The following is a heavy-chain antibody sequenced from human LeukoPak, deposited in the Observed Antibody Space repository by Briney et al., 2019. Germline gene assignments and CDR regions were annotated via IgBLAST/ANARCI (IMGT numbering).Heavy chain of an antibody. D-gene: IGHD3-22*01. Sequence: SGPTLVNPTQTLTLTCTFSGFSLSTSGVGVGWIRQPPGKALEWLALIYWDGDKRYSPSLKSRLTIAKDTSKNQVVLTMTNMDPVDTATYYCAHAPLPLRYYYDSSEPYYFDYWGQGTLVTVSS. CDR2: IYWDGDK. V-gene: IGHV2-5*02. CDR1: GFSLSTSGVG. CDR3: AHAPLPLRYYYDSSEPYYFDY. J-gene: IGHJ4*02.